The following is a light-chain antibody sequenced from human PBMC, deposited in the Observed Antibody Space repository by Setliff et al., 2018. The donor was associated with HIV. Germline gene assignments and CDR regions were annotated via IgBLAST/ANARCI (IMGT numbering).Light chain of an antibody. CDR2: SNS. V-gene: IGLV1-40*01. CDR3: QSYDNRLSGGV. J-gene: IGLJ3*02. Sequence: QSVLTQPPSVSGAPGQRVTISCTGNSSNIGTYDVHWYQQSPGAAPKLLIYSNSDRPSGVPARFSASKSATSAPLAITGLQADDEGDYYCQSYDNRLSGGVFGGGTKVTVL. CDR1: SSNIGTYD.